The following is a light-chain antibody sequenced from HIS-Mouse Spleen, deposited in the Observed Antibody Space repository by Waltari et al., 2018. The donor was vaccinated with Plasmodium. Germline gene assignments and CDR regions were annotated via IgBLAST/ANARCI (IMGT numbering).Light chain of an antibody. J-gene: IGLJ3*02. CDR1: SLRSYY. CDR2: GKN. Sequence: SSELTQDPAVSVASGQTVRITCQGDSLRSYYASWYQQMPGPAPVLVIYGKNNRPSGIPDRFSGSSSGNTASLTITGAQAEDEADYYCNSRDSSGNHWVFGGGTKLTVL. V-gene: IGLV3-19*01. CDR3: NSRDSSGNHWV.